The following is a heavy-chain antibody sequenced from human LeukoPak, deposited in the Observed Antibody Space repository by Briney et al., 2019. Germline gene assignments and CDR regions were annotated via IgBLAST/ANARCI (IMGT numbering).Heavy chain of an antibody. CDR3: ARHYDILTGTFPYY. V-gene: IGHV3-7*03. CDR2: IKQDGSEK. J-gene: IGHJ4*02. D-gene: IGHD3-9*01. Sequence: PGGSLRLSCAASGFTFSSYWMSWVRQAPGKGLEWVANIKQDGSEKYYVDSVRGRFTISRDNAKNSLYLQMNSLRAEDTAVYYCARHYDILTGTFPYYWGQGTLVTVSS. CDR1: GFTFSSYW.